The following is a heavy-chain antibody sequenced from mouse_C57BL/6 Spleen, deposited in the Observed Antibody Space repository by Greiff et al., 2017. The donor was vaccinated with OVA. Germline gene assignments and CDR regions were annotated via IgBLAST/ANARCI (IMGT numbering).Heavy chain of an antibody. V-gene: IGHV5-9-1*02. D-gene: IGHD1-1*01. CDR2: ISSGGDYI. CDR1: GFTFSSYA. CDR3: TRGYYYGSSYGYFDV. J-gene: IGHJ1*03. Sequence: EVKVEESGEGLVKPGGSLKLSCAASGFTFSSYAMSWVRQTPEKRLEWVAYISSGGDYIYYADTVKGRFTISRDNARNTLYLQMSSLKSEDTAMYYCTRGYYYGSSYGYFDVWGTGTTVTVSS.